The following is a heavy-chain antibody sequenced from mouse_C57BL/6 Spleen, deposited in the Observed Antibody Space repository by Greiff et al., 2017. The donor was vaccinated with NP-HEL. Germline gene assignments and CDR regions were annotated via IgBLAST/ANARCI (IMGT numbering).Heavy chain of an antibody. CDR3: TTRDYSNYGYFYV. J-gene: IGHJ1*03. CDR2: ISSGSSTI. D-gene: IGHD2-5*01. V-gene: IGHV5-17*01. CDR1: GFTFSDYG. Sequence: DVKLVESGGGLVKPGGSLKLSCAASGFTFSDYGMHWVRQAPEKGLEWVAYISSGSSTIYYADTVKGRFTISRDNAKNTLFLQMTSLRSEDTAMYYCTTRDYSNYGYFYVWGTGTTVTVSS.